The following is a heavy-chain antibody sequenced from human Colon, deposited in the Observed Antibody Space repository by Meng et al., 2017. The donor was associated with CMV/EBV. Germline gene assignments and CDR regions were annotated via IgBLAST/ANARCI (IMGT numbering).Heavy chain of an antibody. CDR1: GFTLGDYY. J-gene: IGHJ6*02. CDR3: ARGLLTSHYYGWDV. Sequence: GGSLRLSCAASGFTLGDYYVDWVRQAPGKGLEWVGRTRNKANRYSTEYAASVQGRFTISRDDSKNSVYLQMNSLNSEDTALYFCARGLLTSHYYGWDVWGQGTTVTVSS. D-gene: IGHD2-21*02. V-gene: IGHV3-72*01. CDR2: TRNKANRYST.